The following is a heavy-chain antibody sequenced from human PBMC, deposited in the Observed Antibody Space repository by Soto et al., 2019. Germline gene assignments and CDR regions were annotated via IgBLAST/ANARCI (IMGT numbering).Heavy chain of an antibody. J-gene: IGHJ5*02. CDR2: IHYSGST. Sequence: PSETLSLTCTVSGGSISSDYWSWIRQPPGKGLEWIGYIHYSGSTDYNPSLKSRVTISVDTSKNQFSLKLSSVTAADTAVYYCAKDIRGRTAASVNTYFDTWGQGTPLTVSS. CDR1: GGSISSDY. V-gene: IGHV4-59*01. CDR3: AKDIRGRTAASVNTYFDT. D-gene: IGHD6-13*01.